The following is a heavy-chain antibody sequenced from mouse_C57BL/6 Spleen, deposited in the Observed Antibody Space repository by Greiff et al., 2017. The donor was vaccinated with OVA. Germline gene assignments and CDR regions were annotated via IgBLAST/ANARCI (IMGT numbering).Heavy chain of an antibody. CDR1: GYTFTDYY. D-gene: IGHD2-5*01. J-gene: IGHJ1*03. V-gene: IGHV1-19*01. CDR3: ARRPYSNYDFDF. Sequence: VQLQQSGPVLVKPGASVKMSCKASGYTFTDYYMNWVKQSHGKSLEWIGVINPYNGGTSYNQKFKGKATLTVDKSSSTAYMELNSLTSEDSAVYYCARRPYSNYDFDFWGTGTTVTVSS. CDR2: INPYNGGT.